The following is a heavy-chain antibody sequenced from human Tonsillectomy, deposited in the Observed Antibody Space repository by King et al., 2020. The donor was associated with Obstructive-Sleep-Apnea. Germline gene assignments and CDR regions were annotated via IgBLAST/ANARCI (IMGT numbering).Heavy chain of an antibody. J-gene: IGHJ4*02. CDR3: ARDFGIMASTYNSNYLDH. CDR1: GFSFRNHG. CDR2: ILSGGGGN. Sequence: QLVQSGGGVVQPGRALRLSCAASGFSFRNHGMHWVPPAPGKGVERGGVILSGGGGNNYAGSVKGRFTISRDNSKNTLYLEMNSLRPEDTAVYYCARDFGIMASTYNSNYLDHWGQGTLVTVSS. D-gene: IGHD1-26*01. V-gene: IGHV3-33*01.